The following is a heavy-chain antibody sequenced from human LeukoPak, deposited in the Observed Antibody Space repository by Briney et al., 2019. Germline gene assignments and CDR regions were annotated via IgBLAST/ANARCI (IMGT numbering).Heavy chain of an antibody. CDR2: ISGSGGST. V-gene: IGHV3-23*01. CDR3: AKDLRNLWFGGRQNDY. D-gene: IGHD3-10*01. Sequence: PGGSLRLSCAASGFTFSSYAMSWVRQAPGKGLEWVSAISGSGGSTYYADSVEGRFTISRDNSKNTLYLQMNSPRAEDTAVYYCAKDLRNLWFGGRQNDYWGQGTLVTVSS. CDR1: GFTFSSYA. J-gene: IGHJ4*02.